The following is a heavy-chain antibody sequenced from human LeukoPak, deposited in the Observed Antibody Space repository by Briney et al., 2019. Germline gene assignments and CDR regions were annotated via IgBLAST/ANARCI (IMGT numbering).Heavy chain of an antibody. CDR3: VRGQTIDY. Sequence: PGRSLRLSFTTSGLAFINNWVYWVRQAPGKGLVWVSRIKIDGTDITYTDSVEGRFTISRDNVKNTLYLQMNSLRDEDTAVYCCVRGQTIDYWGQGTLVTVSS. CDR1: GLAFINNW. D-gene: IGHD3-3*01. V-gene: IGHV3-74*01. CDR2: IKIDGTDI. J-gene: IGHJ4*02.